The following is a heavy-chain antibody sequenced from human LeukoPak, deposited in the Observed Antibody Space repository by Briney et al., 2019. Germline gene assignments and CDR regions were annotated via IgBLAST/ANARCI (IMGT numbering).Heavy chain of an antibody. Sequence: GGSLRLSCAASGFTFSNYAMSWVRQAPGKGLEWVSGISLSGDTTYYADSVKGRLTISRDNSKNTLYLQMNSLRAEDTAVYYCASPLPNSGWYEERDYWGQGTLVTVSS. CDR3: ASPLPNSGWYEERDY. V-gene: IGHV3-23*01. CDR1: GFTFSNYA. J-gene: IGHJ4*02. D-gene: IGHD6-19*01. CDR2: ISLSGDTT.